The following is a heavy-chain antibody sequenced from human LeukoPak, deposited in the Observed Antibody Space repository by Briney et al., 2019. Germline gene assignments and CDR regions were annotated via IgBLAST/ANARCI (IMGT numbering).Heavy chain of an antibody. V-gene: IGHV4-34*01. CDR2: INHSGGT. J-gene: IGHJ5*02. Sequence: SETLSLTCAVYGGSFSGYSWSWIRQPPGKGLEWIGEINHSGGTKYNPSLKSRVTISVDTSKNQFSLKLSSVTAADTAVYYCASSTIFGVVANWFDPWGQGTLVTVSS. D-gene: IGHD3-3*01. CDR3: ASSTIFGVVANWFDP. CDR1: GGSFSGYS.